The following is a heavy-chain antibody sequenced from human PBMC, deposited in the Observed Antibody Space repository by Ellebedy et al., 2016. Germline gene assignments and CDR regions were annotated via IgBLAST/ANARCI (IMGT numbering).Heavy chain of an antibody. Sequence: GESLKISXAASGFTVSNNYMYWVRQAPGKGLEWVSLIYNDGTTYYADSVKGRFTISRDHSKNTLNLQINSLRAEDTAVYFCARGGVAGRYFDVWGRGTQVTVSS. CDR3: ARGGVAGRYFDV. CDR2: IYNDGTT. V-gene: IGHV3-53*01. D-gene: IGHD2-15*01. J-gene: IGHJ2*01. CDR1: GFTVSNNY.